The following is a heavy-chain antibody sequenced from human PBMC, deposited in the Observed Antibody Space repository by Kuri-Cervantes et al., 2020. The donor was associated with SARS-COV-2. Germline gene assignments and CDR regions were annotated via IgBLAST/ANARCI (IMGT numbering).Heavy chain of an antibody. CDR1: GGSISSHY. J-gene: IGHJ5*02. CDR2: IYYSGST. D-gene: IGHD4/OR15-4a*01. CDR3: ARGLRSNWFDP. V-gene: IGHV4-59*11. Sequence: GSLRLSCTVSGGSISSHYWSWIRQPPGKGLEWIGYIYYSGSTNYNPSLKSRVTISVDTSKNQFSLKLSSVTAADTAVYYCARGLRSNWFDPWGQGTLVTVSS.